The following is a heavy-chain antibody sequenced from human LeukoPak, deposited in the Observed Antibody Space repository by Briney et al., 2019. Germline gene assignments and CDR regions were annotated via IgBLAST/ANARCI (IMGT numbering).Heavy chain of an antibody. CDR1: GFSFSSYE. V-gene: IGHV3-48*03. CDR2: ISSSGSTI. D-gene: IGHD3-10*02. Sequence: PGGSLRLSCAASGFSFSSYEMNWVRQAPGKGLEWVSYISSSGSTIYYADSVKGRFTTSRDNTKNLLYLQMNSLRAEDTALYYCARDLHYYVAMDVWGQGTTVTVSS. CDR3: ARDLHYYVAMDV. J-gene: IGHJ6*02.